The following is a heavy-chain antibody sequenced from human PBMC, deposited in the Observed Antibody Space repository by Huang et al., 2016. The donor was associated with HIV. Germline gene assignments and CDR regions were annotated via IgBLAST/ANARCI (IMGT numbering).Heavy chain of an antibody. Sequence: QVQLVQSGAEVKKPGASVKVSCKASGYTFTGYYMHWVRQAPGQGLEWIGWINPKSGGTNYAQKFQGRVTMTRDTSISTAYMELSRLRSDDTAVYYCAREVVSATGYYYYGMDVWGQGTTVTVSS. V-gene: IGHV1-2*02. CDR2: INPKSGGT. D-gene: IGHD2-15*01. CDR1: GYTFTGYY. J-gene: IGHJ6*02. CDR3: AREVVSATGYYYYGMDV.